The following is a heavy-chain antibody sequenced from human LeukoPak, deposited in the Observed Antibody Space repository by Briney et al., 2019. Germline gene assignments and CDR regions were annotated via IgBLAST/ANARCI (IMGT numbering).Heavy chain of an antibody. CDR1: GYTFTVDY. J-gene: IGHJ4*02. V-gene: IGHV1-2*02. CDR2: MNTNSGGT. CDR3: ARDYASGSYYDY. Sequence: ASVTVSFTASGYTFTVDYLHWVRQAPGQGQGWMGWMNTNSGGTNYAQKFQGRVTMTRDTSISTAYMELSRLRSDDTAVYYCARDYASGSYYDYWGQGSLVTVSS. D-gene: IGHD3-10*01.